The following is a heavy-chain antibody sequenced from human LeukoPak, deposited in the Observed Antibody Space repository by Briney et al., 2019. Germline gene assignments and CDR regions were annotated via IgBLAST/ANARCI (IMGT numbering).Heavy chain of an antibody. J-gene: IGHJ4*02. CDR2: ISGSGGST. V-gene: IGHV3-23*01. D-gene: IGHD6-13*01. CDR1: VFTFSYYA. CDR3: AKDEDKQAYFDY. Sequence: PGVSLRLFCTVSVFTFSYYAMSGVRGATGEGREWVSAISGSGGSTFYADSVKGRFTISRDNSKNTLYLQMNSLRAEDTAVYYCAKDEDKQAYFDYWGQGTLVTVSS.